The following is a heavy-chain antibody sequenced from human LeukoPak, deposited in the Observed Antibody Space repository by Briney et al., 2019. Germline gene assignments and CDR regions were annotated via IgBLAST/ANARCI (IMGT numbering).Heavy chain of an antibody. Sequence: GGSLRLSCAASGFTFSNYAMSWVRQAPGKGLEWVSDISGSGSRKYYVDSVKGRFTISRDNSNNTLYLQMNSLRAEDPAVYYCAKLGKTENHYGWGRFSYYYNMDVGDKGTAVTISS. V-gene: IGHV3-23*01. CDR2: ISGSGSRK. CDR1: GFTFSNYA. J-gene: IGHJ6*03. D-gene: IGHD3-10*01. CDR3: AKLGKTENHYGWGRFSYYYNMDV.